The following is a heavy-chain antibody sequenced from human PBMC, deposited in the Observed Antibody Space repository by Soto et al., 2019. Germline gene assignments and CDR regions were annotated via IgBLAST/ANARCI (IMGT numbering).Heavy chain of an antibody. CDR1: GVTCSSYD. J-gene: IGHJ6*02. CDR3: ARWGAATVTRYYYYYYGMDV. V-gene: IGHV3-13*01. Sequence: EVQLVESGGGLVQPGGSLRLSCAAYGVTCSSYDMHWVRQATGKGLEWVSAIGTAGDTYYPGSVKGRFTISRENAKNSLYLQMNSLRAEDTAVYYCARWGAATVTRYYYYYYGMDVWGQGTTVTVSS. CDR2: IGTAGDT. D-gene: IGHD4-17*01.